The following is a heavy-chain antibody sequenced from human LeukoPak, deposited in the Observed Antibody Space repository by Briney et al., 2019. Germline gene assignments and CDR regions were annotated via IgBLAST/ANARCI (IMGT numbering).Heavy chain of an antibody. J-gene: IGHJ5*02. CDR1: GGSFSDYH. CDR3: QARSAGGT. CDR2: INQSGST. Sequence: SETLSLTCAVYGGSFSDYHWSWIRQPPGKGLEWIGEINQSGSTNYNPSLKSRVTISVDTSKNQFSLKLTSVTAADTAVCYCQARSAGGTWGQGTLVTVSS. V-gene: IGHV4-34*01. D-gene: IGHD2-15*01.